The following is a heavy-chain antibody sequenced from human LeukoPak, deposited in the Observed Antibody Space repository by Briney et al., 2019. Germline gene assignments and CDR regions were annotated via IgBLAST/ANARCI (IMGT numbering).Heavy chain of an antibody. J-gene: IGHJ4*02. Sequence: GGSLRLSCVASGFTLSSNGMHWVRQAPGKGLEWVTFIQYDGSKKYYADSVKGRFTISRDNSKNTLYLQMNSLRAEDTAVYYCASRWDYYGSGSYYKYYFDYWGQGTLVTVSS. CDR1: GFTLSSNG. D-gene: IGHD3-10*01. CDR2: IQYDGSKK. V-gene: IGHV3-30*02. CDR3: ASRWDYYGSGSYYKYYFDY.